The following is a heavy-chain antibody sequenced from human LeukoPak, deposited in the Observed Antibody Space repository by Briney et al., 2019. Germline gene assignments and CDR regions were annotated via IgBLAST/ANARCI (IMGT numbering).Heavy chain of an antibody. CDR3: ASSYCSSTSCYYFDNWFDP. CDR1: GGSISSSSYY. V-gene: IGHV4-39*01. J-gene: IGHJ5*02. CDR2: IYYSGST. Sequence: PSETLSLTCTVSGGSISSSSYYWGWIRQPPGKGLEWIVSIYYSGSTYYNPSLKSRVTISVDTSKNQFSLELSSVTAADTAVYYCASSYCSSTSCYYFDNWFDPWGQGTLVTVSS. D-gene: IGHD2-2*01.